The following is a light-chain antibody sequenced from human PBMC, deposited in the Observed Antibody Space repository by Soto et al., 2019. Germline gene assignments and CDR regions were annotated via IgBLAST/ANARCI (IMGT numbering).Light chain of an antibody. V-gene: IGKV3-15*01. Sequence: ETVMTQSPAILSVSPGERATLSCRASQSVNSDLAWYQQKPGQAPRLLIYGASTRATGIPARFSGSGSGTEFTLTISSLQSEDFAVYYCHQYDNWPETFGQVTKV. J-gene: IGKJ1*01. CDR2: GAS. CDR1: QSVNSD. CDR3: HQYDNWPET.